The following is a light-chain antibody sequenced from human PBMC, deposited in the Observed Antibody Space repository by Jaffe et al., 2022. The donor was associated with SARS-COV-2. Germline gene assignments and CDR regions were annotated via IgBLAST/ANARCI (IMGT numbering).Light chain of an antibody. CDR3: LQDYVYPRT. CDR1: QDIRHD. Sequence: AIQMTQSPSSLSASVGDRVTITCRASQDIRHDLGWYQQKPGKAPKLLIYAASTLQSGVPSRFSGSVSGTDFTLTISSLQPEDFATYYCLQDYVYPRTFGPGTKVDIK. CDR2: AAS. J-gene: IGKJ3*01. V-gene: IGKV1-6*01.